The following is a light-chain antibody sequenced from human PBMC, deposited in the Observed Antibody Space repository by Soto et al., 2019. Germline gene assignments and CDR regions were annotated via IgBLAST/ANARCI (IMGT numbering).Light chain of an antibody. V-gene: IGLV1-40*01. J-gene: IGLJ1*01. CDR3: QSYDDSLSVHYV. CDR1: SSNIGSTYD. CDR2: GNT. Sequence: QSVLTQPPSVSGAPGQRVTISCTGSSSNIGSTYDVQWYQQLPGTAPKLLIHGNTNRPSGVPDRFSGSKSGTSASLAITGLQADDEADYYCQSYDDSLSVHYVFGNGTKVTV.